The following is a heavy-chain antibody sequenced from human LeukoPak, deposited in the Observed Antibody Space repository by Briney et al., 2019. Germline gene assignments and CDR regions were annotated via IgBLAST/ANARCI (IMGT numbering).Heavy chain of an antibody. J-gene: IGHJ6*03. CDR1: RDSFSSNSAA. D-gene: IGHD5-12*01. CDR2: PYGRSTRYN. V-gene: IGHV6-1*01. CDR3: TRARWLRWDYYYLDV. Sequence: SQTLSLTCAISRDSFSSNSAAWNWLRQSPSRGLEGLRTPYGRSTRYNDYAPALNSRITINTDTSKNLVSLQLNSVTPEDTAVYYCTRARWLRWDYYYLDVWGKGTTVTISS.